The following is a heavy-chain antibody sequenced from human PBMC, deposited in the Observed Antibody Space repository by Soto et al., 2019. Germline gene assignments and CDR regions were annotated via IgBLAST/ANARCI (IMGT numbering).Heavy chain of an antibody. D-gene: IGHD3-3*01. Sequence: QVQLVQSGAEVRKPGSSVKVSCEASGGSFISYIFTWVRQAPGQGLEWMGRSITIQGRADYALKFQDRVTITADRSTQTVYMELRRLRPEDTALYYCAKSLVFVDHAYMDVWGKGTTVTVSS. CDR3: AKSLVFVDHAYMDV. V-gene: IGHV1-69*02. CDR2: SITIQGRA. J-gene: IGHJ6*03. CDR1: GGSFISYI.